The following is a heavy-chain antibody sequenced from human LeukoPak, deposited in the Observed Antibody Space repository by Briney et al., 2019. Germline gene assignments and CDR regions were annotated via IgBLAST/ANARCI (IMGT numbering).Heavy chain of an antibody. V-gene: IGHV3-48*04. J-gene: IGHJ4*02. CDR1: GFTFSSYN. D-gene: IGHD3-10*01. CDR2: ISSSSGTI. Sequence: PGGSLRLSCAASGFTFSSYNMNWVRQAPGKGLEWVSYISSSSGTIYYADSVKGRFTISRDNAKNSLYLQMNSLRAEDTAVYYCANLRGDYWGQGTLVTVSS. CDR3: ANLRGDY.